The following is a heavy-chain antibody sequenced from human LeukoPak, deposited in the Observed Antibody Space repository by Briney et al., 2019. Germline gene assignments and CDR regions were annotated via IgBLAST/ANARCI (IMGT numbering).Heavy chain of an antibody. CDR1: GGTFSSYD. D-gene: IGHD5-12*01. CDR2: IIPILGIA. J-gene: IGHJ4*02. Sequence: SVKVSCKAAGGTFSSYDISWVRQAPGQGLELMGRIIPILGIANYEQKFQGRLTITAYKSTSTAYKELSSRRSEDTAVYYCASVEDGGYAGYWGEGTLVTVSS. CDR3: ASVEDGGYAGY. V-gene: IGHV1-69*04.